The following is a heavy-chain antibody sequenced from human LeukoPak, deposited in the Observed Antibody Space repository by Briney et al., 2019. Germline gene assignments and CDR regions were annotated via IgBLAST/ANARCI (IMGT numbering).Heavy chain of an antibody. CDR3: ATEPSRSYSFDHLDF. J-gene: IGHJ4*02. CDR1: GGTFNNYA. Sequence: SVKVSCKTSGGTFNNYAISWVRQAPRQGLEWMGRVVPVFGIRNYPQTFRGRVNITADKATNTVYMELRGLRAEDTAIYYCATEPSRSYSFDHLDFWGLGTPVTVSS. V-gene: IGHV1-69*04. D-gene: IGHD5-12*01. CDR2: VVPVFGIR.